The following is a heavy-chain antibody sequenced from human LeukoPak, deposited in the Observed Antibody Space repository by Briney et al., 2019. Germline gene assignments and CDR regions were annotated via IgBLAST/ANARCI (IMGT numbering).Heavy chain of an antibody. J-gene: IGHJ4*02. CDR2: ISYDGSNK. CDR1: GFTVISNY. Sequence: PGGSLRLSCAASGFTVISNYVSWVRQAPGKGLEWVAIISYDGSNKYYADSVKGRFTISRDNSKNTLYLQMNSLGADDTAIYYCAKDPDYGDYVNYFDYWGQGTLVIVSS. CDR3: AKDPDYGDYVNYFDY. D-gene: IGHD4-17*01. V-gene: IGHV3-30*18.